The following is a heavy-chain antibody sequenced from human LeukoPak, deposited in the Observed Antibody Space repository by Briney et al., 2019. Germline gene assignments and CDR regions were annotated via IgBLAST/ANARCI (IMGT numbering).Heavy chain of an antibody. CDR1: GFTFSSYS. Sequence: PGGSLRLSCAASGFTFSSYSMNWVRQAPGKGLEWVSSSSSSSSYIYYADSVKGRFTISRDNAKNSLYLQMNSLRAEDTAVYYCASLSTSCYTCPLDYWGQGTLVTVSS. CDR2: SSSSSSYI. CDR3: ASLSTSCYTCPLDY. D-gene: IGHD2-2*02. J-gene: IGHJ4*02. V-gene: IGHV3-21*01.